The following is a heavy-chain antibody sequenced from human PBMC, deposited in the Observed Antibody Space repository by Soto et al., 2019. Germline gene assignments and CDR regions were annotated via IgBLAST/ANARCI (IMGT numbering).Heavy chain of an antibody. J-gene: IGHJ4*02. CDR2: IYPSGST. V-gene: IGHV4-4*02. CDR3: VRLDYDYDSSGYFSDD. Sequence: QVQLQESGPGLVKPSWTLSLTCAVSGGSINSSHWWSWVRQPPVNGLAWIGEIYPSGSTNYNPSLTGRLTISVDQSKTQFSLKLSSVTAADTAVYYCVRLDYDYDSSGYFSDDWGQGTLVTVSS. D-gene: IGHD3-22*01. CDR1: GGSINSSHW.